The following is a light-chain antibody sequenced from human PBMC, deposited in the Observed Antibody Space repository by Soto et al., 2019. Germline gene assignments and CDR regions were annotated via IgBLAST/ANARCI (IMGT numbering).Light chain of an antibody. V-gene: IGKV3D-20*02. CDR2: GAS. J-gene: IGKJ3*01. CDR3: QQRSNWLIS. Sequence: EIVLTQSPGTLSLSPGERATLSCRASQSVSSSWLAWYQQKPGQAPRLLIYGASSRATGIPDRVSGSGSGTDFTLTISGLEPEDFAVYYCQQRSNWLISFGPGTKVDIK. CDR1: QSVSSSW.